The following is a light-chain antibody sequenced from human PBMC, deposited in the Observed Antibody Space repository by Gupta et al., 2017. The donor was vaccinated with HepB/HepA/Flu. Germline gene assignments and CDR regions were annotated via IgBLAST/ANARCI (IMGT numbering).Light chain of an antibody. Sequence: SMLTQPPSASGIPGKGVIMSCSGTKSNIGTKSINWYQQRPGAPPQLLIYGNNQRPSGVPERFSGSKSGTSGSLAISGLQSEDEADYYCGACDDSLNAWVCGGGTKVTVL. CDR2: GNN. CDR3: GACDDSLNAWV. V-gene: IGLV1-44*01. J-gene: IGLJ3*02. CDR1: KSNIGTKS.